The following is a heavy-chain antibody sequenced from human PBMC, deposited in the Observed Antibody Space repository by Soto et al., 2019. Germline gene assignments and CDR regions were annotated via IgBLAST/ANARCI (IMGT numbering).Heavy chain of an antibody. V-gene: IGHV1-69*01. CDR1: GGTFSSYA. Sequence: QVQLVQSGAEVKKPGSSVKVSCKASGGTFSSYAISWVRQAPGQGLEWRGGNIPISDTTNYAQKFQGRVTITADESTSTAYMELSSLRSEDTAVYYGARSQGSSTSLEIYYYYYYGMDVWGQGTTVTVSS. CDR3: ARSQGSSTSLEIYYYYYYGMDV. CDR2: NIPISDTT. J-gene: IGHJ6*02. D-gene: IGHD2-2*01.